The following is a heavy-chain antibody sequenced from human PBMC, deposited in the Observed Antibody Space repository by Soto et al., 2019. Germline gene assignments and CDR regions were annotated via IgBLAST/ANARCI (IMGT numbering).Heavy chain of an antibody. CDR3: ARRGYCTSGVCYYGMDV. CDR2: IFHSGST. CDR1: GGSISSSNW. J-gene: IGHJ6*02. D-gene: IGHD2-8*01. Sequence: QVQLQESGPGLVKPSGTLSLTCAVSGGSISSSNWWSWVRQPPGKGLEWIGEIFHSGSTNYNPSLKTRVTTSVDKSKNQFSLRLSSVTAADTAVYYCARRGYCTSGVCYYGMDVWGQGTTVTVSS. V-gene: IGHV4-4*02.